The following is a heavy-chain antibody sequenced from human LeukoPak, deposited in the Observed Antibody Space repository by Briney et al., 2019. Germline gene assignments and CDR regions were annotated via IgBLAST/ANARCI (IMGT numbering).Heavy chain of an antibody. Sequence: PGGSLRPSCAASGFTFSTCWMSWVRQAPGKGLEWVAIIKGDGSEKAYVDSVKGRFSISRDNAENSLYLQMSSLRAEDTAVYYCAKDWGYGEAGIDFWGQGTLVTVSS. J-gene: IGHJ4*02. V-gene: IGHV3-7*04. D-gene: IGHD6-13*01. CDR3: AKDWGYGEAGIDF. CDR1: GFTFSTCW. CDR2: IKGDGSEK.